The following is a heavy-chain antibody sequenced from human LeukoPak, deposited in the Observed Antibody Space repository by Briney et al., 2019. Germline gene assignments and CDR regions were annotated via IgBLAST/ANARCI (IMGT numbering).Heavy chain of an antibody. CDR2: IGTAGDT. V-gene: IGHV3-13*01. CDR1: GFTFSNYD. CDR3: ARGGWFGELLRPFDY. J-gene: IGHJ4*02. Sequence: GGSLRLSCAASGFTFSNYDMHWVRQATGKGLEWVSAIGTAGDTYYSGSVKGRFTISRENAKNSLYLQMNSLKAGDTAVYYCARGGWFGELLRPFDYWGQGSLVTVSS. D-gene: IGHD3-10*01.